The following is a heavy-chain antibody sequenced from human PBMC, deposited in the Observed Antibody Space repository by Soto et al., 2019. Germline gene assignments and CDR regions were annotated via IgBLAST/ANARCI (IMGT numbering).Heavy chain of an antibody. CDR3: ARGDYDFWSGYFRWFDP. CDR1: GGSISSSSW. Sequence: SETLSLTCAVSGGSISSSSWWSWVRQPPGKGLEWIGEIYHSGSTNYNPSLKSRVTISVDKSKNQFSLKLSSVTAADTAVYYCARGDYDFWSGYFRWFDPWGQGTLVTVSS. V-gene: IGHV4-4*02. CDR2: IYHSGST. D-gene: IGHD3-3*01. J-gene: IGHJ5*02.